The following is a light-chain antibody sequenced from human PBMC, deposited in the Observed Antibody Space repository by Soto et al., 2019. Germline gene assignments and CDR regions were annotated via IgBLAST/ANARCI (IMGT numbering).Light chain of an antibody. CDR1: QSLTNPY. Sequence: ENVWTQSPFTLSLAPLDIYTLFCSARQSLTNPYVAWYQQKPGQAPRLLIYDISSRATGIPDRFSGSVSGTDFTLTITRLEPEDFAVFYCQQYGSSEIIFGQGTRLEIK. V-gene: IGKV3-20*01. CDR2: DIS. CDR3: QQYGSSEII. J-gene: IGKJ5*01.